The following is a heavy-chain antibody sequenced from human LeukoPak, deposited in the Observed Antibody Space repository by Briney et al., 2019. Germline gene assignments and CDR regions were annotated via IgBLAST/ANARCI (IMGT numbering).Heavy chain of an antibody. V-gene: IGHV3-74*01. D-gene: IGHD3-10*01. Sequence: GSLRLSCAASGFTFSSYWVHWVRQAPGKGLVWVSRINSDGSSTSYADSVKGRFTISRDNAKNTVFLQMNSLRAEDTAVYYCARVWGSGSQFYFDYWGRGTLVTVSS. CDR2: INSDGSST. J-gene: IGHJ4*02. CDR3: ARVWGSGSQFYFDY. CDR1: GFTFSSYW.